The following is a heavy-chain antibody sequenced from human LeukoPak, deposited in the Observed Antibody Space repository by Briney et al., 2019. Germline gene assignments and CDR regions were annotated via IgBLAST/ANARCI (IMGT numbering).Heavy chain of an antibody. CDR3: ACKLYNSTGGINWFDP. Sequence: ASVKVSCKTSGGTFSNYVISWVRQAPGQGLEWMGRLMPIPDVANYAQKFQGRVTITADKSTSTAYMELSSLRSEDTAVYYCACKLYNSTGGINWFDPWGQGTLVTVSS. V-gene: IGHV1-69*04. CDR1: GGTFSNYV. CDR2: LMPIPDVA. J-gene: IGHJ5*02. D-gene: IGHD1-1*01.